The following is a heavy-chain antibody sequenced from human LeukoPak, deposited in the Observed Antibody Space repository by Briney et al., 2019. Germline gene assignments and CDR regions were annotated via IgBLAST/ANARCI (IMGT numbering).Heavy chain of an antibody. V-gene: IGHV1-2*04. Sequence: ASVKVSCKASGYTFTGYYMHWVRQAPGQGLEWMGWINPNSGGTNYAQKFQGWVTMTRDTSISTAYMELNRLRSDDTAVYYCARETPGIAAAATSPGCYYGMDVWGQGTTVTVSS. D-gene: IGHD6-13*01. CDR1: GYTFTGYY. J-gene: IGHJ6*02. CDR3: ARETPGIAAAATSPGCYYGMDV. CDR2: INPNSGGT.